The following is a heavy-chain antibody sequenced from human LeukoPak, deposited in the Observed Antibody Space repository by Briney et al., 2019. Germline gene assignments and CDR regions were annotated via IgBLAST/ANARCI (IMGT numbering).Heavy chain of an antibody. Sequence: SETLSLTCAVYGGSFNTYYWTWIRQSPDKGLEWIGEVSHDGGTNVNPSLRSRVAMSVDASKNQFSLKLTSVTAADTAVYFCARGPVALPNDRLSLFFDFWGQGNLVTVSS. V-gene: IGHV4-34*01. CDR2: VSHDGGT. J-gene: IGHJ4*02. D-gene: IGHD2-8*01. CDR1: GGSFNTYY. CDR3: ARGPVALPNDRLSLFFDF.